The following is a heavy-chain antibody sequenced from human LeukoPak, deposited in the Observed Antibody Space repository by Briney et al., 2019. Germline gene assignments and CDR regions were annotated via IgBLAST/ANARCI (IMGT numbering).Heavy chain of an antibody. V-gene: IGHV4-31*03. Sequence: PSETLSLTCTVSGGSISSGGYYWSWIRQHPGKGLEWIGYIYYSGSTYCNPSLKSRVTISVDTSKNQFSLKLSSVTAADTAVYYCARDCGGDCYSEGDYFDYWGQGTLVTVSS. J-gene: IGHJ4*02. CDR1: GGSISSGGYY. CDR2: IYYSGST. CDR3: ARDCGGDCYSEGDYFDY. D-gene: IGHD2-21*02.